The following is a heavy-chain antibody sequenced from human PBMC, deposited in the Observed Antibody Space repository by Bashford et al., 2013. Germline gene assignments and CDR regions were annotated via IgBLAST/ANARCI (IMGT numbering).Heavy chain of an antibody. J-gene: IGHJ6*04. CDR3: AGGYYGMDV. CDR2: IKQDGSET. CDR1: GFTFSSYW. V-gene: IGHV3-7*01. Sequence: GALRLSCAASGFTFSSYWMNWVRQAPGKGLEWVANIKQDGSETYYVDSVKGRFTISRDNAKNSLFLQMNSLRAEDTAVYYCAGGYYGMDVWAKDHGHRLL.